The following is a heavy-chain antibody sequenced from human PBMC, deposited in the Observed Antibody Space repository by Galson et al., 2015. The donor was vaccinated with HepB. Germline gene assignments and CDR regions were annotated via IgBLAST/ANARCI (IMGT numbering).Heavy chain of an antibody. Sequence: SLRLSCAASGFTFSTYPMSWVRQSPGKGLEWVSTISGSTTNTYYPDSLKVRFTISRDNSKNTLYLQMNSLRVEDPDKYYRATYDYSDYDSLDHWGKGTLVSVSS. V-gene: IGHV3-23*01. CDR1: GFTFSTYP. J-gene: IGHJ4*02. CDR2: ISGSTTNT. D-gene: IGHD4-11*01. CDR3: ATYDYSDYDSLDH.